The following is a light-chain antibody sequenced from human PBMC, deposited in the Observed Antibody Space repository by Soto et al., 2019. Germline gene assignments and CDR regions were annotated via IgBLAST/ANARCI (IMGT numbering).Light chain of an antibody. CDR2: AAS. CDR3: QKYSSVPV. Sequence: DIQMTQSTTSLSASVGDRVTITCRASQGSRHFVAWYQQKPGKAPKLLIYAASTLQSGVPSRFSGSGSGTDFTLTINSLQPEDVATYSCQKYSSVPVFGPGTKVELK. CDR1: QGSRHF. V-gene: IGKV1-27*01. J-gene: IGKJ3*01.